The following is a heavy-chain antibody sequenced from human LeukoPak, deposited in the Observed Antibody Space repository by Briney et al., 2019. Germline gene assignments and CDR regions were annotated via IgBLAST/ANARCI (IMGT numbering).Heavy chain of an antibody. Sequence: PGGSLRLSCAASGFTFSSYSMNWVRQAPEKGLEWVSGISGSGGSTYYADSVKGRFTISRDNFKDTLYLQMNSLRAEDTAVYYCVKDSDELIAAVYNWFDPWGQGTQVTVSS. D-gene: IGHD6-13*01. CDR3: VKDSDELIAAVYNWFDP. V-gene: IGHV3-23*01. CDR2: ISGSGGST. CDR1: GFTFSSYS. J-gene: IGHJ5*02.